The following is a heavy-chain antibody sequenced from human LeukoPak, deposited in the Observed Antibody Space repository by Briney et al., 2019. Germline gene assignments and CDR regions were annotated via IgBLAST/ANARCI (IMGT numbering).Heavy chain of an antibody. D-gene: IGHD2-15*01. CDR3: AREYCSGGSCYSPYYYGMDV. J-gene: IGHJ6*02. Sequence: SETLSLTCTVSGGSISNYYWNCIRQPAGKGLEWIGRIYTSGSTNYNPSLRSRVTMSVDTSKNQFSLKLSSVTAADTAVYYCAREYCSGGSCYSPYYYGMDVWGQGTTVTVSS. CDR1: GGSISNYY. V-gene: IGHV4-4*07. CDR2: IYTSGST.